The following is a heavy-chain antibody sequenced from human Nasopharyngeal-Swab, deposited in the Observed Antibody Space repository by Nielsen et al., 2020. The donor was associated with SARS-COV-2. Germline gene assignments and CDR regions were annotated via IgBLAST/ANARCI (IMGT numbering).Heavy chain of an antibody. CDR2: IYYTGST. J-gene: IGHJ6*02. CDR3: ARLNYDFGGLYGVDV. D-gene: IGHD3-3*01. V-gene: IGHV4-39*01. Sequence: SETLSLTCTVSGGSISSHSYYWAWIRKPPGKGPEWIGHIYYTGSTHYNPPLRSRVTTSVDTSKNQFSLELRSVTAADTGVYFCARLNYDFGGLYGVDVWGQGTTVTVSS. CDR1: GGSISSHSYY.